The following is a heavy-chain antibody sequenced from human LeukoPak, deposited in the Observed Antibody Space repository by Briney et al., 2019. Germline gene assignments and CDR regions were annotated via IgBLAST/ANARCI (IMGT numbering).Heavy chain of an antibody. CDR1: GFTFSSYA. Sequence: GGTLRLSCAASGFTFSSYAMGWVRQAPGKGLEWVSVISGNGGMTYYADSVKGQFTISRDNSKNTLYLQMNSLRAEDTAVYYCARGGSYGYNYMDVWGKGTTVTDSS. D-gene: IGHD3-10*01. CDR3: ARGGSYGYNYMDV. CDR2: ISGNGGMT. J-gene: IGHJ6*03. V-gene: IGHV3-23*01.